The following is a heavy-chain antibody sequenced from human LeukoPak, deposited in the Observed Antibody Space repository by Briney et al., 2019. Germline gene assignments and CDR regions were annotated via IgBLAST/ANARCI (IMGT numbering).Heavy chain of an antibody. Sequence: GASVKVSCKVSGYTLTELSMHWVRQAPGKGLEWMGGFDPEDGETIYAQKFQGRVTMTEDTSTDTAYMELSSLRSEDTAVYYCAREGTRYYDSSGYDAFDIWGQGTMVTVSS. V-gene: IGHV1-24*01. CDR2: FDPEDGET. CDR3: AREGTRYYDSSGYDAFDI. J-gene: IGHJ3*02. D-gene: IGHD3-22*01. CDR1: GYTLTELS.